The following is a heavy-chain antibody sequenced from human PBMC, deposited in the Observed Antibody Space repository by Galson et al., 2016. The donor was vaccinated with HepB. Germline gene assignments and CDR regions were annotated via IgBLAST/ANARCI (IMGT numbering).Heavy chain of an antibody. CDR1: GFTFSRYW. D-gene: IGHD4-23*01. J-gene: IGHJ4*02. V-gene: IGHV3-74*01. Sequence: SLRLSCAASGFTFSRYWMHWVRQVPGKGLEWVSRVNSDGSTTSYADSVKGRFTISRDDVKNMMYLQMNSLRAGDSAVYYCARGTVITPFDYWGPGTLVTVSS. CDR3: ARGTVITPFDY. CDR2: VNSDGSTT.